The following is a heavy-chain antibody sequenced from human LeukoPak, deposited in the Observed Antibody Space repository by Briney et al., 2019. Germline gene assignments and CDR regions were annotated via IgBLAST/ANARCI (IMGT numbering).Heavy chain of an antibody. V-gene: IGHV4-59*01. J-gene: IGHJ6*04. Sequence: PSETLSLTCTVSGGSISSYYWSWIRQPPGKGLEWIGYIYYSGSTNYNPSLKSRVTISVDTSKNQFSLKLSSVTAADTAVYYCARDVECNYGMDVWGKGTTVTVSS. D-gene: IGHD3-3*01. CDR3: ARDVECNYGMDV. CDR2: IYYSGST. CDR1: GGSISSYY.